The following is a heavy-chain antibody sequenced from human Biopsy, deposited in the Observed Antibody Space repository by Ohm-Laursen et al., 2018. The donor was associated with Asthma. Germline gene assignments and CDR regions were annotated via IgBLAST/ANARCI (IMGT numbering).Heavy chain of an antibody. CDR1: GFNFHNYG. CDR3: AKDRVAGRSYYFDY. D-gene: IGHD6-13*01. Sequence: SLRLSCAASGFNFHNYGMNWVRRAPGKGLEWVAQILFDGRKINYPDSVKGRFTISRDNSKNMVYLQMNNLRPEDTAVYYCAKDRVAGRSYYFDYWGQGSLVSVSS. CDR2: ILFDGRKI. J-gene: IGHJ4*02. V-gene: IGHV3-30*18.